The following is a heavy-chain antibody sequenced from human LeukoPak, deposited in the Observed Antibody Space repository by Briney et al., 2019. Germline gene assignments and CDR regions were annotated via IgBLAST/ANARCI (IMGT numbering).Heavy chain of an antibody. CDR3: ARDKDIAAAGTGWFDP. CDR2: ISWNSGSI. D-gene: IGHD6-13*01. CDR1: GFTFDDYA. J-gene: IGHJ5*02. Sequence: GGSLRLSCAASGFTFDDYAMHWVRQAPGKGLEWVSGISWNSGSIGYADSVKGRFTISRDNAKNSLYLQMNSLRAEDTAVYYCARDKDIAAAGTGWFDPWGQGTLATVSS. V-gene: IGHV3-9*01.